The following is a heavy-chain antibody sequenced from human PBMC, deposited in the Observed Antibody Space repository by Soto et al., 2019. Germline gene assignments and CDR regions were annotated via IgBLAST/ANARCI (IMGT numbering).Heavy chain of an antibody. Sequence: GGSLRLSCTASGFTFGDYAMSWFRQAPGKGLEWVGFIRSKAYGGTTEYAASVKGRFTISRDDSESIAYLQMNILKTEDTAVYYCTRGAAAGTEDYYYGMDVWGQGTTVTGSS. D-gene: IGHD6-13*01. CDR3: TRGAAAGTEDYYYGMDV. CDR1: GFTFGDYA. V-gene: IGHV3-49*03. J-gene: IGHJ6*02. CDR2: IRSKAYGGTT.